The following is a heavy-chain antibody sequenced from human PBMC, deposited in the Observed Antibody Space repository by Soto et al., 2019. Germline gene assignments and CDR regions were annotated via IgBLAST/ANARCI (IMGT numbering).Heavy chain of an antibody. CDR3: FRDVGD. J-gene: IGHJ4*02. CDR1: GYTFTSQY. CDR2: INPNGGST. V-gene: IGHV1-46*03. Sequence: QVQLVQSGAEVKKPGASVKVSCKASGYTFTSQYMHWVRQAPGQGLEWMAMINPNGGSTTYAQRFQGRVTLTRDTSTSTVYMELSSLRSDGTAVYFCFRDVGDWGQGTLVTVSS. D-gene: IGHD3-3*01.